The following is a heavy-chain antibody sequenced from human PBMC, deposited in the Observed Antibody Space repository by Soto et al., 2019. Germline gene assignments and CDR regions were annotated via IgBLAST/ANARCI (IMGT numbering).Heavy chain of an antibody. V-gene: IGHV3-48*02. Sequence: EVQLVESGGGLVQPGGSLRLSCAASGFTFSRYSMNWVRQAPGKGLEWVSYISIGATTIFYADSVKGRFTISRDNAKNSLYLQMNSLRDEDTAVYYCARDNGMAGSFDPWGQGTLVTVSS. CDR1: GFTFSRYS. J-gene: IGHJ5*02. D-gene: IGHD2-8*01. CDR3: ARDNGMAGSFDP. CDR2: ISIGATTI.